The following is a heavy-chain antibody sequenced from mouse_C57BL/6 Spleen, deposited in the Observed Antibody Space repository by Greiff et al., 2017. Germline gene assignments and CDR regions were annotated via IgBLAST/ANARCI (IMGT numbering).Heavy chain of an antibody. Sequence: QVQLQQPGAELVRPGSSVKLSCKASGYTFTSYWMHWVKQRPIHGLEWIGNIDPSDSDTHYNQKFKGKATLTVDKSSSTAYMQLSSLTSEDSAVYCCAREGGYGGNYCDYWGQGTTLTVSS. J-gene: IGHJ2*01. V-gene: IGHV1-52*01. CDR2: IDPSDSDT. CDR3: AREGGYGGNYCDY. D-gene: IGHD1-1*02. CDR1: GYTFTSYW.